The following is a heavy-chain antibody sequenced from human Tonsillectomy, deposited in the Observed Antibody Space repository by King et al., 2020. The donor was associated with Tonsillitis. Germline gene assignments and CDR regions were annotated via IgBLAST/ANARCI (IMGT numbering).Heavy chain of an antibody. CDR2: IYYSGST. V-gene: IGHV4-59*08. Sequence: VQLQESGPGLVKPSETLSLTCTVSGGSISSYYWSWIRQPPGKGLEWIGYIYYSGSTNYNPSLKSRVTISVDTSKNQFSLKLCSVTAADTAVYYCAGSNTSPSGRLGDIWGQGTMVTVSS. CDR1: GGSISSYY. J-gene: IGHJ3*02. D-gene: IGHD2-2*01. CDR3: AGSNTSPSGRLGDI.